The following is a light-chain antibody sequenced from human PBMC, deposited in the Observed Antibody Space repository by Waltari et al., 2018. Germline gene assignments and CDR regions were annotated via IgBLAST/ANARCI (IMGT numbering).Light chain of an antibody. V-gene: IGLV1-44*01. CDR3: ATWDGSLEGYV. CDR2: STS. Sequence: QSVLTQPPSASGTPGQRVTISCSGRYSNTGSNPVNWYQQPPGTSPKLLIHSTSQRPSGVPDRFSGSKSGTSVSLAISGLQSDDEADYYCATWDGSLEGYVFGTGTKVSVL. CDR1: YSNTGSNP. J-gene: IGLJ1*01.